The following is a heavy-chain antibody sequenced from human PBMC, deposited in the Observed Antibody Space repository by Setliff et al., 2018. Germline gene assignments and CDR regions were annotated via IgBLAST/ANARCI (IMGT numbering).Heavy chain of an antibody. CDR1: GFTFSSYS. J-gene: IGHJ6*02. CDR2: IGESGNNI. CDR3: AGDAAPTYYYGSGSYPSYYYYGMDV. D-gene: IGHD3-10*01. V-gene: IGHV3-48*04. Sequence: GGSLRLSCATSGFTFSSYSMNWVRQAPGKGLEWVSYIGESGNNIHYADSVKGRFTISRDNAKNSLYLQVNSLRVEDTALYYCAGDAAPTYYYGSGSYPSYYYYGMDVWGQGTTVTVSS.